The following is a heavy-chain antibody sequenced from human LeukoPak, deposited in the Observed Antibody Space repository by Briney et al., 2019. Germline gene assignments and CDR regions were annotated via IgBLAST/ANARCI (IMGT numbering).Heavy chain of an antibody. J-gene: IGHJ2*01. CDR3: ARDLAYCGGDCRSYWYFDL. CDR1: GGSISSSSYY. Sequence: SETLSLTCTVSGGSISSSSYYWGWIRQPPGKGLEWIGSIYYSGSTYYNPSLKSRVTISVDTSKNQFSLKLSSVTAADTAVYYCARDLAYCGGDCRSYWYFDLWGRGTLVTVSS. CDR2: IYYSGST. V-gene: IGHV4-39*07. D-gene: IGHD2-21*02.